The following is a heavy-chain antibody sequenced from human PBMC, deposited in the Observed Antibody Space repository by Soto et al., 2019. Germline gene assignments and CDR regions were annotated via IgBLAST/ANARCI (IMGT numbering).Heavy chain of an antibody. Sequence: SETLSLTCTVSGGSISSYYWSWIRQPPGKGLEWIGYIYYSGSTNYNPSLKSRVTISVDTSKNQFSLKLSSVTAADTAVYYCARVRRISYSSSWLHYYYGMDVWGQGTTVTVSS. D-gene: IGHD6-13*01. CDR1: GGSISSYY. CDR3: ARVRRISYSSSWLHYYYGMDV. CDR2: IYYSGST. J-gene: IGHJ6*02. V-gene: IGHV4-59*01.